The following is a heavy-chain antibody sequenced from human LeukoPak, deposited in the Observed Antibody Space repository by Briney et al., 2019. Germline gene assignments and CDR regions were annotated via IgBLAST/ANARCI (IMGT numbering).Heavy chain of an antibody. CDR2: IIPIFGTA. J-gene: IGHJ3*02. CDR1: GGTFTSCA. CDR3: ASKGSKVPNAFDI. Sequence: GASVKVSCKASGGTFTSCAISWVRQAPGQGLEWMGGIIPIFGTANYAQKFQGRVTITADESTSTAYMELSSLRSEDTAVYYCASKGSKVPNAFDIWGQGTMVTVSS. V-gene: IGHV1-69*13. D-gene: IGHD3-10*01.